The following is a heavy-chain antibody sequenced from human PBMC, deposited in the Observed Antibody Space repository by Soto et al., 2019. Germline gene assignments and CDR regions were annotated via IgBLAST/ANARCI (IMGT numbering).Heavy chain of an antibody. D-gene: IGHD3-22*01. J-gene: IGHJ4*02. CDR1: GGSISSYY. CDR3: ARGREYYDSSGYHYYFVY. V-gene: IGHV4-59*01. CDR2: IYFTGST. Sequence: AETLSLTCTVSGGSISSYYWSWIRQPPGKGLEWIVYIYFTGSTNYNPSLKSRVTISVETSKIQFSLKLSSVTAADTAVYYCARGREYYDSSGYHYYFVYWGQGXLVTGSS.